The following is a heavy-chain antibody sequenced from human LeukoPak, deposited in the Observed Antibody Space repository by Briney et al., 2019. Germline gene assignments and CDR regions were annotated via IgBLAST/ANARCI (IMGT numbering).Heavy chain of an antibody. CDR3: AKSVAGGSYYFDY. D-gene: IGHD1-26*01. V-gene: IGHV3-30*18. J-gene: IGHJ4*02. Sequence: GGSLRLSCAASGFTFSSYGMHWVRQAPGKGLEWVAVISYDGSNKYYADSVKGRFTISRDNSKNTLYLQMNSLRAEDTAVYYCAKSVAGGSYYFDYWGQGTLVTVSS. CDR2: ISYDGSNK. CDR1: GFTFSSYG.